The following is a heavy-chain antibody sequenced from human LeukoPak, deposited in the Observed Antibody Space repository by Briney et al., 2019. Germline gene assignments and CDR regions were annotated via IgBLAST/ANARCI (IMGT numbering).Heavy chain of an antibody. V-gene: IGHV5-10-1*01. CDR3: ARHYYYGSANYYPYFDF. J-gene: IGHJ4*02. CDR1: GSRFTNYW. CDR2: IDPSDSYT. Sequence: GESLKISCKGSGSRFTNYWISWVRQLPGKGLEWMGRIDPSDSYTNYSPPFQGHVTISADKSISTAYLQWSSLKASDTAMYYCARHYYYGSANYYPYFDFWGQGALVTVSS. D-gene: IGHD3-10*01.